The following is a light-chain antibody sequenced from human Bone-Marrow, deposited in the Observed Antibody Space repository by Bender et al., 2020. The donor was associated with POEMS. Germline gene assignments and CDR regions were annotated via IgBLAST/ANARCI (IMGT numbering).Light chain of an antibody. CDR3: QSYDSSLSAVV. V-gene: IGLV1-44*01. CDR1: SSNIASNT. Sequence: QSVLTQPPSASGTPGQRVTITCSGSSSNIASNTVNWYQQFPGTAPRLLIYTNNERPSGVPDRFSGSKSGTSASLAITGLQADDEADYYCQSYDSSLSAVVFGGGTKLTVL. CDR2: TNN. J-gene: IGLJ2*01.